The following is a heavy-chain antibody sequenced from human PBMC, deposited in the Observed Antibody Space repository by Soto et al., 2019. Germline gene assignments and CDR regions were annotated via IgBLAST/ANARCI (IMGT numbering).Heavy chain of an antibody. Sequence: QVQLQQWGAGLLKPSETLSLTCAVYGGSFSGYQWSWIRQTPGKGLEWIGGINDSGDINYNPSLTSRVTILVDSPKKQISLRLSSVTSADTAVYYCARGLILWFGELSRRGGYYYCMDVWGKGTTVTVSS. CDR3: ARGLILWFGELSRRGGYYYCMDV. CDR2: INDSGDI. CDR1: GGSFSGYQ. D-gene: IGHD3-10*01. J-gene: IGHJ6*03. V-gene: IGHV4-34*01.